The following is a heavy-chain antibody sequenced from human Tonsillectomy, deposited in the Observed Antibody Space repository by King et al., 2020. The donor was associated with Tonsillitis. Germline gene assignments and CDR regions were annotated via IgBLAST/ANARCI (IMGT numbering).Heavy chain of an antibody. D-gene: IGHD3-16*01. CDR2: IKSKIDGGTT. V-gene: IGHV3-15*01. CDR3: TKGGWGGVPIYSYYGMAV. CDR1: GFSFSDAW. J-gene: IGHJ6*04. Sequence: VQLVESGGGLVKPGGSLRLSCAASGFSFSDAWMNWVRQAPGKGLEWVGRIKSKIDGGTTDYAAPVKGRFTISRDDSKITLYLQMNSLKTEDTAVYYCTKGGWGGVPIYSYYGMAVWGKGTTVTVSS.